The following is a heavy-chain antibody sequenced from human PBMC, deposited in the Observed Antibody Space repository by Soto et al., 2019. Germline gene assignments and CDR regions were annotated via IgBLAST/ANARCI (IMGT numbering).Heavy chain of an antibody. Sequence: QVQLVQSGAEVKKPGSSVKVSCKASGGTFSSYTISWVRQAPGQGLEWMGRIIPILGIANYEQKFQGRVKITADKATSTAYMGLSSLRSEDTAVYYCATRYGSRWSYFDYWGQGTLVTVSS. CDR3: ATRYGSRWSYFDY. CDR1: GGTFSSYT. V-gene: IGHV1-69*02. J-gene: IGHJ4*02. D-gene: IGHD6-13*01. CDR2: IIPILGIA.